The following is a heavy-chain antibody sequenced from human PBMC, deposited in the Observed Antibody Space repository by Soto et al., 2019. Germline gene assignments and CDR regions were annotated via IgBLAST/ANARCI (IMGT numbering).Heavy chain of an antibody. CDR3: ARREAMGAYYDFWSGSAGYYYYGMDV. CDR2: IKQDGSEK. CDR1: GFTFSSYW. D-gene: IGHD3-3*01. J-gene: IGHJ6*02. Sequence: HPGGSLRLSCAASGFTFSSYWMSWVRQAPGKGLEWVANIKQDGSEKYYVDSVKGRFTISRDNAKNSLYLQMNSLRAEDTAVYYCARREAMGAYYDFWSGSAGYYYYGMDVWGQGTTVTVSS. V-gene: IGHV3-7*01.